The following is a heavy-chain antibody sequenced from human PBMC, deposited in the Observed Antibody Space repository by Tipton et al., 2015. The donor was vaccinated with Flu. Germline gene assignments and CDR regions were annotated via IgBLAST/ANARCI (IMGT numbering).Heavy chain of an antibody. V-gene: IGHV3-74*01. D-gene: IGHD5-12*01. CDR2: VNSDRSSI. CDR1: GFTFRSYG. CDR3: ARDHSGYAQLDY. Sequence: SLRLSCAASGFTFRSYGMHWVRQGPGKGLVWVSHVNSDRSSITYADSVKGRFTVSRDNAKNTLYLQMNSLRAEDTAVYYCARDHSGYAQLDYWGQGTLVTVSS. J-gene: IGHJ4*02.